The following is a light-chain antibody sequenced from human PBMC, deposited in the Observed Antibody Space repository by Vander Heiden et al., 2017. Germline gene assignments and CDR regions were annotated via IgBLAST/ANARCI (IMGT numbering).Light chain of an antibody. Sequence: SYELTQPPSASVSPGQTARITCTGDALPKQYAYWYQQKPGQAPVLVIYKDSERPSGVPERFSGSSSGTTVTLTISGVQAEDEADYYCQSADSSGNHVVFGGGTKLTVL. CDR2: KDS. V-gene: IGLV3-25*03. J-gene: IGLJ2*01. CDR1: ALPKQY. CDR3: QSADSSGNHVV.